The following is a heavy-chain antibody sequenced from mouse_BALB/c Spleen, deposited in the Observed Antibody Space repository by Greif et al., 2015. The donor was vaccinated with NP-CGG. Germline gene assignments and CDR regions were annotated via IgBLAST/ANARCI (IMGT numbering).Heavy chain of an antibody. J-gene: IGHJ1*01. CDR2: ISNGGGST. D-gene: IGHD2-3*01. V-gene: IGHV5-12-2*01. CDR3: ATTNYDGYYYWYFDV. CDR1: GFTFSSHT. Sequence: EVQLVESGGGLVQPGGSLKLSCAASGFTFSSHTMSWVRQTPEKRLEWVAYISNGGGSTYYPDTVKGRFTISRDNAKNTLYLQMSSLKSEDTAMYYRATTNYDGYYYWYFDVWGAGTTVTVSS.